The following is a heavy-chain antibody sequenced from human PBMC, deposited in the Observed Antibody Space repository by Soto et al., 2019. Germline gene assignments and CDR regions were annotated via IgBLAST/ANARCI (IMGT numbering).Heavy chain of an antibody. Sequence: ASVKVSCKASGYTFTSYAMHWVRQAPGQRLEWMGWINAGNGNTKYSQKFQGRVTITRDTSASTAYMELTSLRSEDTAVYYCARSGYSSGWYPSDYWGQGTLVTVS. V-gene: IGHV1-3*01. CDR3: ARSGYSSGWYPSDY. D-gene: IGHD6-19*01. CDR2: INAGNGNT. CDR1: GYTFTSYA. J-gene: IGHJ4*02.